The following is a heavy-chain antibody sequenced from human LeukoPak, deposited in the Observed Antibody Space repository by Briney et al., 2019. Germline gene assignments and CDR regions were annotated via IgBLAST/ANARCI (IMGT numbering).Heavy chain of an antibody. CDR3: ARARNSSGYYTPGY. CDR2: INPNSGGT. V-gene: IGHV1-2*04. D-gene: IGHD3-22*01. CDR1: GYTFTGYY. J-gene: IGHJ4*02. Sequence: ASVKVSCKASGYTFTGYYMHWVRQAPGQGLEWMGWINPNSGGTNYAQKFQGWVTMTRDTSISTAYMELSRLRSDDTAVYYCARARNSSGYYTPGYWGQGTLVTVSS.